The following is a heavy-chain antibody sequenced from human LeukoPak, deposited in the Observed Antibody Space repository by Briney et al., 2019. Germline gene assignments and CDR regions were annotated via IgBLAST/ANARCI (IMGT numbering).Heavy chain of an antibody. D-gene: IGHD6-19*01. CDR2: IYSGGST. V-gene: IGHV3-53*01. CDR3: ATGVAVAASVDY. Sequence: PGGSLRLSCAASGFIVSSNYMSWVRQAPGKGLEWVSVIYSGGSTYYADSVKGRFTISRDNSKNTLYLQMNSLRAEDTAVYYCATGVAVAASVDYWGQGTLVTVSS. CDR1: GFIVSSNY. J-gene: IGHJ4*02.